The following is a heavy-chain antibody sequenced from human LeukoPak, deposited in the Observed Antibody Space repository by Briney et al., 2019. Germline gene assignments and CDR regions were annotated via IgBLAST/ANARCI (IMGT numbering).Heavy chain of an antibody. D-gene: IGHD2-21*01. CDR3: ARHVVGNYDLLSFDY. Sequence: SETLSLTCGVSGGSIISSSYYWGWIHQPPGKGLEWIASMFYSGNTYYNPSLKSRVTMSVDTTENQFSLKLSSVTAADTAVYYCARHVVGNYDLLSFDYWGQGSLVTVSS. CDR1: GGSIISSSYY. J-gene: IGHJ4*02. CDR2: MFYSGNT. V-gene: IGHV4-39*01.